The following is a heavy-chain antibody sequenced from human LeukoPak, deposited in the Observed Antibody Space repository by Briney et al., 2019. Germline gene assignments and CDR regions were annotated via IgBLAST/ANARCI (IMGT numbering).Heavy chain of an antibody. Sequence: GESLKISCKGSGFSLTNYWIGWVRQAPGKGLDWMGIIYPGDSDTRYSPSFQGQVTISADKSINTAHLQWSSLKASDTAMYYCARQYCGGDCYPEPDAFDIWGQGTMVTVSS. J-gene: IGHJ3*02. CDR2: IYPGDSDT. D-gene: IGHD2-21*02. V-gene: IGHV5-51*01. CDR3: ARQYCGGDCYPEPDAFDI. CDR1: GFSLTNYW.